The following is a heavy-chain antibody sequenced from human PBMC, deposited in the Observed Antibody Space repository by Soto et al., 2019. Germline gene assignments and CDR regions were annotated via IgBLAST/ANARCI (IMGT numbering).Heavy chain of an antibody. CDR1: GFTLSSYW. CDR3: ASGAAFYYDTSRY. D-gene: IGHD3-22*01. J-gene: IGHJ4*02. CDR2: LNSDGSIT. V-gene: IGHV3-74*01. Sequence: EVQLVESGGGLVQPGGSLRLSCAASGFTLSSYWMHWVRQAPGKGLVWVSCLNSDGSITNHADSMKGRFTISRDTSKSTLSLQMTSLRPEDTAVYYCASGAAFYYDTSRYWGQGTLVTVSS.